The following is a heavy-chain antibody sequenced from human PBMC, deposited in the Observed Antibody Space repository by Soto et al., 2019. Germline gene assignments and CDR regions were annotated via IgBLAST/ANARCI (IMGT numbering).Heavy chain of an antibody. CDR2: IIPIFGTA. CDR3: ARDIVAGGGAAFDI. Sequence: ASVKVSCKASGGTFSSYAISWVRQAPGQGLEWMGGIIPIFGTANYAQKFQGRVTITADESTSTAYMELSSLRSEDTAVYYCARDIVAGGGAAFDIWGQGTMVPVSS. CDR1: GGTFSSYA. D-gene: IGHD2-15*01. V-gene: IGHV1-69*13. J-gene: IGHJ3*02.